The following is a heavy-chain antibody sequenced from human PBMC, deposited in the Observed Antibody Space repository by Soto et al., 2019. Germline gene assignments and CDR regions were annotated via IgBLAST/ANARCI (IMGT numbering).Heavy chain of an antibody. V-gene: IGHV4-61*01. J-gene: IGHJ4*02. Sequence: QVQLQESGPGLVKPSETLSLTCTVSGGSVSSGSYYWSWIRQPPGKGLEWIGYIYYSGSTNYNPSLKSRVTISVDTSKNQFSLKLSSVTAADTAVYYCARESEFISGYSYGLFDYWGQGTLVTVSS. CDR3: ARESEFISGYSYGLFDY. CDR2: IYYSGST. D-gene: IGHD5-18*01. CDR1: GGSVSSGSYY.